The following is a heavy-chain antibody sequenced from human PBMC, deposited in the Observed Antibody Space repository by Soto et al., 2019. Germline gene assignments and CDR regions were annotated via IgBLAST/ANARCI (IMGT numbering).Heavy chain of an antibody. Sequence: LRLSCAASGFTFSSYGMHWVRQAPGKGLEWVAVIWYDGSNKYYADSVKGRFTISRDNSKNTLYLQMNSPRAEDTAVYYCAKVLHSSGWYYFDYWGQGTLVTVSS. J-gene: IGHJ4*02. CDR2: IWYDGSNK. V-gene: IGHV3-33*06. CDR1: GFTFSSYG. CDR3: AKVLHSSGWYYFDY. D-gene: IGHD6-19*01.